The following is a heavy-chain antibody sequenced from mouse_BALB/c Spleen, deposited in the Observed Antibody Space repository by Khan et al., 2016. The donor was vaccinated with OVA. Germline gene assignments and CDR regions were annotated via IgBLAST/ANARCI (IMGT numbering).Heavy chain of an antibody. D-gene: IGHD3-2*01. CDR2: INPPSGYT. Sequence: VQLQQSGAELAKPGASVKMSCKASGYTFTTYWMHWVKQRPGQGLEWIGYINPPSGYTDYNEKFQDRATLSADKSSSTAYMQLSSLTSEDSAIYDCTRDRHDYWGQGTTLTVSS. CDR1: GYTFTTYW. CDR3: TRDRHDY. J-gene: IGHJ2*01. V-gene: IGHV1-7*01.